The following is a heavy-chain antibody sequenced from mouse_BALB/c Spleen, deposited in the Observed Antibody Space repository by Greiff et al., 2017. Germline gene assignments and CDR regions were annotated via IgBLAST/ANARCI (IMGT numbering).Heavy chain of an antibody. J-gene: IGHJ2*01. V-gene: IGHV1-4*02. CDR3: ARSTTVVPYFDY. D-gene: IGHD1-1*01. CDR1: GYTFTSYT. Sequence: QVQLQQSAAELARPGASVKMSCKASGYTFTSYTMHWVKQRPGQGLEWIGYINPSSGYTEYNQKFKDKTTLTADKSSSTAYMQLSSLTSEDSAVYYCARSTTVVPYFDYWGQGTTLTVSS. CDR2: INPSSGYT.